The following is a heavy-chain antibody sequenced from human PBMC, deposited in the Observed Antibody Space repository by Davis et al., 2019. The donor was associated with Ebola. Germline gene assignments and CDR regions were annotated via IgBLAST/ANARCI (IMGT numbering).Heavy chain of an antibody. CDR2: INSDASST. Sequence: PGGSLRLSCAASGFTFSSYWMHWVRQAPGKGLVWVSRINSDASSTSYADSVKGRFTISRDNAKNSLYLQMNSLRAEDTAVYYCARALAEGDFYYYYYGMDVWGQGTTVTVSS. CDR1: GFTFSSYW. J-gene: IGHJ6*02. D-gene: IGHD3-3*02. CDR3: ARALAEGDFYYYYYGMDV. V-gene: IGHV3-74*01.